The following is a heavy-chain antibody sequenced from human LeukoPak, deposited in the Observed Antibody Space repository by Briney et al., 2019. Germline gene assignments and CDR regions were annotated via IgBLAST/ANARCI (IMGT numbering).Heavy chain of an antibody. CDR1: GYTFTGYY. CDR3: ARMYSGSSGFHDY. V-gene: IGHV1-2*04. Sequence: ASVKVSCKASGYTFTGYYMHWVRQAPGQGLEWMGWINPNSGGTNYAQKFQGWVTMTRDTSISTAYMELGGLRSDDSAVYYCARMYSGSSGFHDYWGQGTLVTVSS. D-gene: IGHD6-6*01. CDR2: INPNSGGT. J-gene: IGHJ4*02.